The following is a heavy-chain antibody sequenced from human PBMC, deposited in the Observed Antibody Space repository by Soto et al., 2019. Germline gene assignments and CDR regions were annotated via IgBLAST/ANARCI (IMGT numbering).Heavy chain of an antibody. CDR2: ISYDGSNK. D-gene: IGHD2-2*02. CDR3: AGDLGYCSSTSCYTLYYFDY. Sequence: PGGSLRLSCAASGFTFSSYAMHWVRQAPGKGLEWVAVISYDGSNKYYADSVKGRFTISRDNSKNTLYLQMNSLRAEDTAVYYCAGDLGYCSSTSCYTLYYFDYWGQGTLVTVSS. V-gene: IGHV3-30-3*01. CDR1: GFTFSSYA. J-gene: IGHJ4*02.